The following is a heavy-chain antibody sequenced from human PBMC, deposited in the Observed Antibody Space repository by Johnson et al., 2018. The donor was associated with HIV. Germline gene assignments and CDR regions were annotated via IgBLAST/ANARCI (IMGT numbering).Heavy chain of an antibody. CDR1: GFTFSSYA. Sequence: MQLVESGGGVVQPGGSLRLSCAASGFTFSSYAMSWVRQAPGKGLEWVSTIIGSVGSTYYAESVKGRFTITRDNSKKTVYLQMNSRRAEDTAVFYCAKDAYCSGGRCDGFGAFDIWGQGTMVTVSS. J-gene: IGHJ3*02. CDR2: IIGSVGST. D-gene: IGHD2-15*01. CDR3: AKDAYCSGGRCDGFGAFDI. V-gene: IGHV3-23*04.